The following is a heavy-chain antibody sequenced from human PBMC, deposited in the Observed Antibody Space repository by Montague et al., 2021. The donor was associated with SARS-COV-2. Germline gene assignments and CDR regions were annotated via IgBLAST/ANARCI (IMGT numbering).Heavy chain of an antibody. CDR3: ARRTDILTGHYDY. Sequence: SETLSLTCAVSGGSISHYYWSWIRQPPGKGLEWIGYIYSSGGTNYNPSLKSRVTLSLDTSKNHFSLRLSSVTAADTAVYYCARRTDILTGHYDYWGQGTLVTVSS. CDR2: IYSSGGT. V-gene: IGHV4-59*01. CDR1: GGSISHYY. J-gene: IGHJ4*02. D-gene: IGHD3-9*01.